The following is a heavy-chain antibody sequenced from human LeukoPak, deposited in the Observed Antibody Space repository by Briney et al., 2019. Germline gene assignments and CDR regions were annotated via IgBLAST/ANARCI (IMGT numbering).Heavy chain of an antibody. V-gene: IGHV4-39*01. CDR3: ARRRYYDSTGYFE. CDR2: IYHSGRT. Sequence: SETLSLTCAVSGDYLSSSSYYWGWIRQSPGTGLEWIGYIYHSGRTNYNPSLKSRVAISIDTSKNQFSLRLRSMTAADTAVFYCARRRYYDSTGYFEWGRGTLVTVSS. D-gene: IGHD3-22*01. J-gene: IGHJ1*01. CDR1: GDYLSSSSYY.